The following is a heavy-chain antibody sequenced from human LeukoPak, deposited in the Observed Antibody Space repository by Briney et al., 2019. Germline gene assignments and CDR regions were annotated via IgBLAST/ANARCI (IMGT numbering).Heavy chain of an antibody. CDR2: ISDTSRHT. V-gene: IGHV3-11*05. CDR3: ARDSPGNWGRDY. CDR1: GCTFRVYD. J-gene: IGHJ4*02. D-gene: IGHD7-27*01. Sequence: PGGTLRLSCAASGCTFRVYDMSWIRQAPGKGLEWVSYISDTSRHTKYADSVKGRFTISRDNAKNSLYLEMNSLRAEDTAVYYCARDSPGNWGRDYWGQGTLVTVSS.